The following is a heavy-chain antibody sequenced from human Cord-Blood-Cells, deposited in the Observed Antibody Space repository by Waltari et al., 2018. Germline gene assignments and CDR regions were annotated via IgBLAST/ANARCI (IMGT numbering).Heavy chain of an antibody. CDR1: GGPISTYY. D-gene: IGHD2-2*01. V-gene: IGHV4-4*07. J-gene: IGHJ3*02. Sequence: QVQLQESGPGLVKPSETLSLTCTVSGGPISTYYWSWIRQPAGKGLEWIGGIDTSGSTNYNPSLKSRVTMSVDTSKNQFSLKLSSVTAADTAVYYCARAYCSSTSCSTDAFDIWGQGTMVTVSS. CDR3: ARAYCSSTSCSTDAFDI. CDR2: IDTSGST.